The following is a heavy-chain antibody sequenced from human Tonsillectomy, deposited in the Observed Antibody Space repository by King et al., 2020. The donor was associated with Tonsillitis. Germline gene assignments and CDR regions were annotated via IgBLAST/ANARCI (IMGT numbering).Heavy chain of an antibody. V-gene: IGHV5-10-1*01. Sequence: QLVQSGAEVKKPGESLRISCKGSGYSFTSYWISWVRQMPGKGLEWMGRIDPSDSYTNYSPSFQGHVTISADKSISTAYLQWSSLKASDTAMYYCATTNRKGFGELFSGEGYAFDIWGQGTMVTVSS. CDR2: IDPSDSYT. CDR1: GYSFTSYW. D-gene: IGHD3-10*01. J-gene: IGHJ3*02. CDR3: ATTNRKGFGELFSGEGYAFDI.